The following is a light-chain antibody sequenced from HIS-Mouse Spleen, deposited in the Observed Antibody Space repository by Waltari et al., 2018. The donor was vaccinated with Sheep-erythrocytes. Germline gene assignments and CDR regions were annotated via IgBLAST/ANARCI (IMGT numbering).Light chain of an antibody. J-gene: IGKJ1*01. CDR1: QSLLHSNVYNY. Sequence: DIVMTQSPLSLPVNPGEPASISCRSSQSLLHSNVYNYLAWYLQKPGQSPQLLIYLGSNRASGVPDRFSGSGSGTDFTLKISRVEAEDVGVYYCMQALQTPWTFGQGTKVEIK. CDR3: MQALQTPWT. V-gene: IGKV2-28*01. CDR2: LGS.